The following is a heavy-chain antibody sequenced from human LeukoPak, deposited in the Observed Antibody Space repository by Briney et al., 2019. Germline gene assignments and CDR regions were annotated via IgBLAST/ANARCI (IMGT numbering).Heavy chain of an antibody. D-gene: IGHD3-22*01. J-gene: IGHJ4*02. CDR1: GFTFSSYS. CDR3: ARDPPYYYDSSGYEGGDY. V-gene: IGHV3-48*04. Sequence: GGSLRLSCAASGFTFSSYSMNWVRQAPGQGLEWVSSISSSGSTIYYADSVKGRFTISRDNAKNSLYLQMNSLRAEDTAVYYCARDPPYYYDSSGYEGGDYWGQGTLVTVSS. CDR2: ISSSGSTI.